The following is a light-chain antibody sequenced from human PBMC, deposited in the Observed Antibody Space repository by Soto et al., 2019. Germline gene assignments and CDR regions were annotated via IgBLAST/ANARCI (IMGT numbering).Light chain of an antibody. CDR3: SSYTATRTVV. CDR1: SRDVGGYNY. Sequence: QSALTQPASVAGSPGQSITIACTGTSRDVGGYNYVSWYQRHPGKAPRLVIYDVSIRPPAVSDRFSGSTSGNTASLTISGLHAEDEADYYCSSYTATRTVVFGGGTKLTVL. V-gene: IGLV2-14*03. J-gene: IGLJ3*02. CDR2: DVS.